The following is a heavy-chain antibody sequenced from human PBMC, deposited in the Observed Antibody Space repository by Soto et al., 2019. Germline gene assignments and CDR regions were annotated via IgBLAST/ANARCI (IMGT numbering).Heavy chain of an antibody. Sequence: EVLLLVSGGGLVQPGGSLILSCAATGFTFSSYAMRWVCQARGKGLECVGRIKSKTDGGITDYAETVKGRLTILRAHSKNTLYLQMSSLKTEDTAMYDCPTQRTGGCYRWGQGTLVTVSS. CDR2: IKSKTDGGIT. D-gene: IGHD2-15*01. CDR1: GFTFSSYA. CDR3: PTQRTGGCYR. V-gene: IGHV3-15*01. J-gene: IGHJ4*02.